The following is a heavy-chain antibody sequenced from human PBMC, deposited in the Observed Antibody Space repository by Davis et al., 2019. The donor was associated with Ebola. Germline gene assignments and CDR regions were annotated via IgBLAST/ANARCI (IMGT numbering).Heavy chain of an antibody. CDR3: ARVPYSGSYYQFDY. Sequence: ASVKVSCKASGYTFTSYDINWVRQATGQGLEWMGWMNPNSGNTGYAQKFQGRVSMTRNTSISTAYMELSSLRSEDTAVYYCARVPYSGSYYQFDYWGQGTLVTVSS. D-gene: IGHD1-26*01. CDR1: GYTFTSYD. J-gene: IGHJ4*02. CDR2: MNPNSGNT. V-gene: IGHV1-8*01.